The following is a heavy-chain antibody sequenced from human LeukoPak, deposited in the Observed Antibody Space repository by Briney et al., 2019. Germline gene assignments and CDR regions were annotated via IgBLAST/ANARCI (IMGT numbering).Heavy chain of an antibody. CDR1: GGTFSSYA. V-gene: IGHV1-8*02. CDR3: ARGTSWFDP. D-gene: IGHD2-2*01. J-gene: IGHJ5*02. CDR2: MNPNSGNT. Sequence: GSSVKVSCKASGGTFSSYAISWVRQATGQGLEWMGWMNPNSGNTGYAQKFQGRVTMTRNTSISTAYMELSSLRSEDTAVYYCARGTSWFDPWGQGTLVTVSS.